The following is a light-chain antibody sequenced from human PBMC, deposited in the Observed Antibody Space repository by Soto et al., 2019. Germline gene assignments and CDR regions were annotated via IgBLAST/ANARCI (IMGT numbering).Light chain of an antibody. V-gene: IGKV1-39*01. Sequence: DIQMTQSPSSLSASVGDRVTITCRARQTISTYLNWYQQEPGKAPKLLIYAASSLQSGVPSRFRGSGSVTDFNLTISSLQPEDFAAYYCQQSHGIPYTFGQGTQLEIK. CDR2: AAS. J-gene: IGKJ2*01. CDR3: QQSHGIPYT. CDR1: QTISTY.